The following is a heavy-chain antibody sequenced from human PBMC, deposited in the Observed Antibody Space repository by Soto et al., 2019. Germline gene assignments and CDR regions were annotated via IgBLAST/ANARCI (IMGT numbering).Heavy chain of an antibody. J-gene: IGHJ4*02. CDR2: IYYSGST. CDR3: ARRYGYSFDY. Sequence: QVQLQESGQGLVKPSETLSLTCTVSGGSISSYNWSWIRQPPGKGLEWIGYIYYSGSTNYNPSLKSRVTISVDTSENQFSLNLSSMTAADTSVYYCARRYGYSFDYWGQGTLVTVSS. CDR1: GGSISSYN. V-gene: IGHV4-59*08. D-gene: IGHD1-1*01.